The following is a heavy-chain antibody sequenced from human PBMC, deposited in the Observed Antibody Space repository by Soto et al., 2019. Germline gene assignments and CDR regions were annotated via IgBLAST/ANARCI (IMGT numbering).Heavy chain of an antibody. CDR2: INPATGAP. CDR3: ARGGGVGVAGSAAFDM. D-gene: IGHD3-3*01. CDR1: GYPVTAYY. V-gene: IGHV1-2*02. J-gene: IGHJ3*02. Sequence: QLHLVQSGAVVKKPGASVTVSCSASGYPVTAYYMHWVRQAPGRGLEWMGGINPATGAPKYTQTFQGRVTITRDTSTSTAFMELSGRTSGDTAVFSCARGGGVGVAGSAAFDMWGQGTVVTVSS.